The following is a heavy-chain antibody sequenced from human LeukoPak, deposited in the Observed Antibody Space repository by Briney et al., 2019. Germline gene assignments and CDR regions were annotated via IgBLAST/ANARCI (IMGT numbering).Heavy chain of an antibody. Sequence: GGSLRLSCEASGFNSFNFPMNWVRKAPGRGLEWVSHIRSDGTITYADSVKGRFTISRDDAKTSVYLQLNSLGDEDTAIYYCARDNIWAFDIWGQGTMVTVSS. V-gene: IGHV3-69-1*01. CDR1: GFNSFNFP. D-gene: IGHD2/OR15-2a*01. J-gene: IGHJ3*02. CDR2: IRSDGTI. CDR3: ARDNIWAFDI.